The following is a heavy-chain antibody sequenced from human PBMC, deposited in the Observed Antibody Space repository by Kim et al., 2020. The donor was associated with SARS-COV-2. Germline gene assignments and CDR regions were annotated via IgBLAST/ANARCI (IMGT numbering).Heavy chain of an antibody. J-gene: IGHJ3*02. CDR2: IWYDGSNK. Sequence: GGSLRLSCAASGFTFSSYGMHWVRQAPGKGLEWVAVIWYDGSNKYYADSVKGRFTIPRDNSKNTLYLQMNSLRAEDTAVYYCARAIQAAAGKGDAFDIWGQGTMVTVSS. V-gene: IGHV3-33*01. CDR3: ARAIQAAAGKGDAFDI. CDR1: GFTFSSYG. D-gene: IGHD6-13*01.